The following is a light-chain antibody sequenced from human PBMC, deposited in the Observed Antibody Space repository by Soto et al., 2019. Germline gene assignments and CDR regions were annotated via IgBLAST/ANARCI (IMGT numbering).Light chain of an antibody. Sequence: SYELTQPPSVSVAPGRTAIITCGGSKVGCKSVNWYQQKPGQAPVLVIYYDVDRPSGISERFSGSNSGDTATLTISSVQAEDEADYYCHLWDGTTHHVVFGGGTKVTVL. V-gene: IGLV3-21*04. J-gene: IGLJ3*02. CDR3: HLWDGTTHHVV. CDR1: KVGCKS. CDR2: YDV.